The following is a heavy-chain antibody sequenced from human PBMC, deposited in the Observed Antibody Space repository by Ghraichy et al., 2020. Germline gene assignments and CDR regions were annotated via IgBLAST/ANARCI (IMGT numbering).Heavy chain of an antibody. CDR2: ISYDGSNK. D-gene: IGHD6-13*01. J-gene: IGHJ4*02. Sequence: GGSLRLTCAASGFTFSNYGMHWVRQAPGKGLEWVAGISYDGSNKYYADSVKGRFTISRDNSKNTLYLQMNSLRAEDTAVYYCAKAILYSSSSWSHDYCSQRTLGTVSS. CDR3: AKAILYSSSSWSHDY. V-gene: IGHV3-30*18. CDR1: GFTFSNYG.